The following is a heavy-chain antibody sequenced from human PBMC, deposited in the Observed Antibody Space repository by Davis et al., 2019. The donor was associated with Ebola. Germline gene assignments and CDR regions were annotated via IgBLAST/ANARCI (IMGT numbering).Heavy chain of an antibody. D-gene: IGHD6-19*01. CDR3: ARLIAVAGSAPFDY. CDR1: GFTFSSYG. J-gene: IGHJ4*02. V-gene: IGHV3-33*01. CDR2: IWYDGSNK. Sequence: GGSLRLSCAASGFTFSSYGMHWVRQAPGKGLEWVAVIWYDGSNKYYADSVKGRFTISRDNSKNTLYLQMNSLRAEDTAVYYCARLIAVAGSAPFDYWGQGTLVTVSS.